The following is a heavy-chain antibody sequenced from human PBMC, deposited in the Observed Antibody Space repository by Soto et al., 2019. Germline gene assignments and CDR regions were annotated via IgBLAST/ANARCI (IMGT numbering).Heavy chain of an antibody. Sequence: PSETLSLTCTVSGDSMSTYYWSWIRQPPGKGMEWIGYIYYSGNTNYNPSLKSRVTISVDTSKNQFALKLNSVTPADTAVYYCARGGSGWQNWFGPWGQGTLVTVSS. J-gene: IGHJ5*02. CDR2: IYYSGNT. CDR3: ARGGSGWQNWFGP. D-gene: IGHD6-19*01. CDR1: GDSMSTYY. V-gene: IGHV4-59*01.